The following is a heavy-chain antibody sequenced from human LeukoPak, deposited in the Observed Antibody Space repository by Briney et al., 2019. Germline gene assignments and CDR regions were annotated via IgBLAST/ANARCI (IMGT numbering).Heavy chain of an antibody. Sequence: ASVKVSCKASGYTFTSYYMHWVRQAPGQGLEWMGWINPNSGGTNYAQKLQGRVTMTTDTSTSTAYMELRSLRSDDTAVYYCARTRGQWLVYFDYWGQGTLVTVSS. J-gene: IGHJ4*02. CDR2: INPNSGGT. D-gene: IGHD6-19*01. CDR3: ARTRGQWLVYFDY. V-gene: IGHV1-2*02. CDR1: GYTFTSYY.